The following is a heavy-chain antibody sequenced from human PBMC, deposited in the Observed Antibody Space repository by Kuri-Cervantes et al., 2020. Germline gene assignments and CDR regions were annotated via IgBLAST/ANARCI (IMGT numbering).Heavy chain of an antibody. J-gene: IGHJ4*02. CDR3: ARASLRYYGSGSYFGY. D-gene: IGHD3-10*01. CDR1: EFSFSSYY. Sequence: GGSLRLSCVASEFSFSSYYMHWVRQGPGKGLMWVSRINSDGSTTTYAESVKGRFTISRDNAKNTLYLEMNSLRAEDTAVYYCARASLRYYGSGSYFGYWGQGTLVTVSS. V-gene: IGHV3-74*03. CDR2: INSDGSTT.